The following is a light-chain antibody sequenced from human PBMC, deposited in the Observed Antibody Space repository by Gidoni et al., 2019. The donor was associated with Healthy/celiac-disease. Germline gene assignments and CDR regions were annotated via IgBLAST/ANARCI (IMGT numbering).Light chain of an antibody. CDR2: EVS. Sequence: QSALTQPASVSGSPGQSITISCTGTSSDVGSYNLVSWYQQPPGKAPYLMIYEVSKRPSGVSNRFSGSKSGNTASLTISGLQAEDEADYYCCSYAGSSTFEVFGGGTKLTVL. J-gene: IGLJ2*01. CDR1: SSDVGSYNL. CDR3: CSYAGSSTFEV. V-gene: IGLV2-23*02.